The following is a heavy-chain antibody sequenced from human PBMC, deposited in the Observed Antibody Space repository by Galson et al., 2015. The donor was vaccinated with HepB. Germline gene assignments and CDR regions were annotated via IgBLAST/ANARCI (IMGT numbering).Heavy chain of an antibody. CDR1: GFTFSSHA. V-gene: IGHV3-23*01. D-gene: IGHD6-19*01. CDR3: AKDMEWLVPIYHFDY. J-gene: IGHJ4*02. Sequence: SLRLSCAASGFTFSSHAMSWVRQAPGKGLEWVLGISGSGGSTHCADSVKGRFTISRDNSKNTLYLQMNSLRAEDTAVYYCAKDMEWLVPIYHFDYWGQGTLLTVSS. CDR2: ISGSGGST.